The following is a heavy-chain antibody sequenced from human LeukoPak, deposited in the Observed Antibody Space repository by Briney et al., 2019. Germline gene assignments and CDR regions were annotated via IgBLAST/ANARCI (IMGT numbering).Heavy chain of an antibody. CDR3: ARDPRWLTPDCTSTSCYENYFDP. CDR1: GYSISSGYQ. D-gene: IGHD2-2*01. V-gene: IGHV4-38-2*02. Sequence: SETLSLTCAVSGYSISSGYQWAWIRQSPGKELERIGSIYHSGSAHYNPSLKSRVTILVETSKNQFSLKLYSVTAADTAVYYCARDPRWLTPDCTSTSCYENYFDPWGQGTLVTVSS. J-gene: IGHJ5*02. CDR2: IYHSGSA.